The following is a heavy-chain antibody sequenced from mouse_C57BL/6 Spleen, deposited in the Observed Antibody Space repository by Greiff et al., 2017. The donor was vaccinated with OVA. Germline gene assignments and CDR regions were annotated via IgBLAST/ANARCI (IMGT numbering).Heavy chain of an antibody. CDR3: ARQNWDEFAY. V-gene: IGHV5-6*02. CDR1: GFTFSSYG. CDR2: ISSGGSYT. D-gene: IGHD4-1*01. Sequence: EVMLVESGGDLVKPGGSLKLSCAASGFTFSSYGMSWVRQTPDKRLEWVATISSGGSYTYYPDSVKGRFTISRDNAKNTLYLQMSSVKSEDTARYYCARQNWDEFAYWGQGTLVTVSA. J-gene: IGHJ3*01.